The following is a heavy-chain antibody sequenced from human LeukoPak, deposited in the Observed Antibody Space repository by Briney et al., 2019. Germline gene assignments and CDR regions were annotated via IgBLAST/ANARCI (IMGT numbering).Heavy chain of an antibody. J-gene: IGHJ5*02. Sequence: LGGSLRLSCAASGVTFSSYEMNWVRQAPGKVLEWISYISSSGSTIYYVDSVKGRFTISRDNAKNSLYLQMNSLRAEDTAVYYCARDSSGWYHWFDPWGQGTLVTVSS. V-gene: IGHV3-48*03. CDR3: ARDSSGWYHWFDP. D-gene: IGHD6-19*01. CDR2: ISSSGSTI. CDR1: GVTFSSYE.